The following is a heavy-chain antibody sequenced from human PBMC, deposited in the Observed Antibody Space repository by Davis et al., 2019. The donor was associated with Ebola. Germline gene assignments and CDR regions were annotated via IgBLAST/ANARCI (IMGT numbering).Heavy chain of an antibody. CDR1: GGSISSSSYY. CDR3: ARTTDGATGFDP. J-gene: IGHJ5*02. CDR2: IYYSGST. Sequence: MPSETLSLTCTVSGGSISSSSYYWGRLRQPPGKGLEWRGNIYYSGSTYYNPSLNSRVTISVDTSKNQFSLKLSSVTAADTAVYYCARTTDGATGFDPGGQGTLVTVSS. D-gene: IGHD4-17*01. V-gene: IGHV4-39*01.